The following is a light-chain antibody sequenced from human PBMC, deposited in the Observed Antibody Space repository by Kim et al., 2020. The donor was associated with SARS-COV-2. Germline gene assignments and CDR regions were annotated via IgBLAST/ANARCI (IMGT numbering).Light chain of an antibody. V-gene: IGLV2-14*03. CDR1: SSDY. J-gene: IGLJ3*02. CDR2: DVS. Sequence: SGSPGQSITISCTGTSSDYVAWYQQHPGKAPKLMIYDVSKRPSGVSSRFSASKSGNTASLTISGLQAEDEAEYHCSSYTTSSTYVMFGGGTKVTVL. CDR3: SSYTTSSTYVM.